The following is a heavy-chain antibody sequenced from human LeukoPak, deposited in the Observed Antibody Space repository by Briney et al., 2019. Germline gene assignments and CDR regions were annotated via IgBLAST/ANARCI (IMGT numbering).Heavy chain of an antibody. CDR2: IYPGKSDT. V-gene: IGHV5-51*01. CDR1: GYSFTNYW. Sequence: GESLNISYKGSGYSFTNYWIGWVRQMPGKGLEWMGIIYPGKSDTRHSPSFRGPVTISADKTTSTAYLQWSSPKASDTAMYYCARPDGYWRLSWGQGTLVTVSS. CDR3: ARPDGYWRLS. J-gene: IGHJ5*02. D-gene: IGHD5-24*01.